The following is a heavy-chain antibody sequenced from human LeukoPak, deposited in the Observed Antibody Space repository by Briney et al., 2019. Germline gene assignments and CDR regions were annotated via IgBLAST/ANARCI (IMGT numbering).Heavy chain of an antibody. CDR1: GYTFTSYD. V-gene: IGHV1-8*01. Sequence: GASVKVSCKASGYTFTSYDINWVRQATGQGLEWMGWMNPNSGNTGYAQKLQGRVTMTRNTSISTAYMELSSLRSEDTAVYYCARGRDQLLFLKYYYGMDVWGQGTTVTVSS. CDR3: ARGRDQLLFLKYYYGMDV. J-gene: IGHJ6*02. D-gene: IGHD2-2*01. CDR2: MNPNSGNT.